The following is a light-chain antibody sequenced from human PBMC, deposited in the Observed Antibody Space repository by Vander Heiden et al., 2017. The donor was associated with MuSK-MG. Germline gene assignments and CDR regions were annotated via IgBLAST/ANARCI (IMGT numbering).Light chain of an antibody. J-gene: IGLJ2*01. CDR2: NDN. V-gene: IGLV1-44*01. Sequence: QSALPQPPSASVTPAHRVTISCSGSTSNIGSNNVHWYQQFPGAAPKLLIYNDNLRPSRVPDRFSASKSGASASLAISGLQSEDEADYYCAAWDDSLNGLLFGGGTKLTVL. CDR1: TSNIGSNN. CDR3: AAWDDSLNGLL.